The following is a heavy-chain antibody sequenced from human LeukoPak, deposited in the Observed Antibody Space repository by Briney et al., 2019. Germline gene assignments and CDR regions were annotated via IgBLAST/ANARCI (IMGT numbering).Heavy chain of an antibody. CDR3: ARIKYSSSWYNWFDP. Sequence: ASVKVSCKASGYTFTSYGISWVRQAPGQGLEWMGWINPNSGGTNYAQKFQGRVTMTRDTSISTAYMELSRLRSDDTAVYYCARIKYSSSWYNWFDPWGQGTLVTVSS. J-gene: IGHJ5*02. CDR2: INPNSGGT. V-gene: IGHV1-2*02. CDR1: GYTFTSYG. D-gene: IGHD6-13*01.